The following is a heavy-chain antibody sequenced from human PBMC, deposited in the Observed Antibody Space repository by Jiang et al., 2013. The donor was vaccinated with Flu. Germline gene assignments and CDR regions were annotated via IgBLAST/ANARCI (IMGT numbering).Heavy chain of an antibody. CDR3: ARDGRNGYNLGLYYYYGMDV. V-gene: IGHV3-33*01. Sequence: SGYGMHWVRQAPGKGLEWVAVIWYDGTNKYYTDSVKGRFTISRDNSKNTLYLQLSSLRAEDTAVYYCARDGRNGYNLGLYYYYGMDVWGQGTTVTVSS. D-gene: IGHD5-24*01. CDR1: SGYG. J-gene: IGHJ6*02. CDR2: IWYDGTNK.